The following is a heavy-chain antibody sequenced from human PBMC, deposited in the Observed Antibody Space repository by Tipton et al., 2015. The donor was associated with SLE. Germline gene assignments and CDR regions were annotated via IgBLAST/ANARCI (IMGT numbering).Heavy chain of an antibody. Sequence: QLVQSGAEVKKPGASVKVSCKASDYIFNSYGITWVRQAPGQGLEWMGWISAYNGNANYAQKFQGRLTVTTDTPASTAYMELTSLTPDDTAVYYCARDSGSRAFDYWGQGTLVTVSS. V-gene: IGHV1-18*01. D-gene: IGHD6-13*01. J-gene: IGHJ4*02. CDR1: DYIFNSYG. CDR2: ISAYNGNA. CDR3: ARDSGSRAFDY.